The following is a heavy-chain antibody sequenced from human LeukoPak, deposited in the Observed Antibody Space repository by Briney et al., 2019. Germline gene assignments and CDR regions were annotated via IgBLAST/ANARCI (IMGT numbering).Heavy chain of an antibody. J-gene: IGHJ4*02. CDR3: AREEVLTGYYIHFDY. Sequence: TSVKVSCKATGYTFTRYHMHWVRQAPGQGLEWMGLINPSGSTDYAQKFQDRVTMTTDTSTSTVYMELSSLRSEDTAVYFCAREEVLTGYYIHFDYWGQGTLVTVSS. CDR2: INPSGST. V-gene: IGHV1-46*01. D-gene: IGHD3-9*01. CDR1: GYTFTRYH.